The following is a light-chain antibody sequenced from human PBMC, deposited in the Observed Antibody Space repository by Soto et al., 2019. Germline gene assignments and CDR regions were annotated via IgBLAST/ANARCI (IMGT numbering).Light chain of an antibody. Sequence: EIVLTQSPGTLSLSPGERATLSCRASQTVSISYLAWYQQKPGQAPRLLIYGASSRATDIPDRFSGSGSGTDFTLTISRLEPEDFAVYYCQQHGSSPRTFGQGTKVEIK. CDR2: GAS. CDR1: QTVSISY. V-gene: IGKV3-20*01. CDR3: QQHGSSPRT. J-gene: IGKJ1*01.